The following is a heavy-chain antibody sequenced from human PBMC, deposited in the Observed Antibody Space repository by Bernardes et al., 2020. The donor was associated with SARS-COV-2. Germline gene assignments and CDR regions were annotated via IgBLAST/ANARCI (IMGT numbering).Heavy chain of an antibody. V-gene: IGHV3-21*01. Sequence: GGSLRLSCAASEFTFSSYAMSWVRQAPGKGLEWDSSITSSSSYKYNADSVKGRFTISRDNAKNSLYLQMNSLRAEDTAVYFCARESDWNYVFDYWGQGTLVTVSS. CDR3: ARESDWNYVFDY. CDR1: EFTFSSYA. J-gene: IGHJ4*02. CDR2: ITSSSSYK. D-gene: IGHD1-7*01.